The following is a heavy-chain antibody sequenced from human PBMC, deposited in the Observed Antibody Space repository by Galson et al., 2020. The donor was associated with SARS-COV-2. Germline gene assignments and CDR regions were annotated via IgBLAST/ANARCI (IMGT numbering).Heavy chain of an antibody. Sequence: PGGSLRLSCAASGFTFDDYAMHWVRQAPGKGLEWVSGISWNSGSIGYADSVKGRFTISRDNAKNSLYLQMNSLRDEDTALYYCAKANRVAVQLWGAFDIWGQGTMVTVSS. J-gene: IGHJ3*02. V-gene: IGHV3-9*01. D-gene: IGHD5-18*01. CDR1: GFTFDDYA. CDR3: AKANRVAVQLWGAFDI. CDR2: ISWNSGSI.